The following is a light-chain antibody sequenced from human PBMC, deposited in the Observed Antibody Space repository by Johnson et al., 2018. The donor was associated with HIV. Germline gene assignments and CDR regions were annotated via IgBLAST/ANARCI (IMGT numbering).Light chain of an antibody. Sequence: QSVLTQPPSVSAAPGQKVTISCSGSSSNIGRNYVSWYQQLPGTAPKLLIFDNNKRPSGIPDRFSASKSGTSATLGITGLQTGDEADYYCGTWDSRLRAYVFGTGTKVTVL. V-gene: IGLV1-51*01. J-gene: IGLJ1*01. CDR2: DNN. CDR1: SSNIGRNY. CDR3: GTWDSRLRAYV.